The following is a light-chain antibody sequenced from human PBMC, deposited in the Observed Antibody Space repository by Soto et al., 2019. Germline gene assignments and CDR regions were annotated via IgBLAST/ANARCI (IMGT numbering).Light chain of an antibody. J-gene: IGKJ3*01. CDR1: QSVTNN. Sequence: EIVMTQSPATLSVSPGEGATLSCRASQSVTNNLAWYQQKPGQSPRLLIYSASTRATGIPARFSGSGSGTEFTRTISSLQSEDFAVYYCQQYNSWPKTFGPGTKVDIK. CDR3: QQYNSWPKT. CDR2: SAS. V-gene: IGKV3-15*01.